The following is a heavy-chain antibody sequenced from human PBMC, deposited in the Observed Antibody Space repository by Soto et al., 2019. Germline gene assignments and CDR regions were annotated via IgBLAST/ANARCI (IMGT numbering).Heavy chain of an antibody. J-gene: IGHJ3*02. CDR3: ARGISSGHTLDAFDI. Sequence: SETLSLTCTVSGGSISTGDYYWSWIRQPPGKGLQWIGYIYYSGSTHYNPSLKSRVTISVDTSKNQFSLKLNSVTAADTAVYYCARGISSGHTLDAFDIWGQGTMVTVSS. CDR2: IYYSGST. V-gene: IGHV4-30-4*02. CDR1: GGSISTGDYY. D-gene: IGHD3-22*01.